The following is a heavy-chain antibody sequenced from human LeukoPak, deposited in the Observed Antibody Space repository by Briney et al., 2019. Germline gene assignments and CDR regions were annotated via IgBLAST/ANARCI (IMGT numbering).Heavy chain of an antibody. Sequence: GGSLRLSCAASGFTCSSYSMNWVRQAPGKGLEWVSSISSSSSYIYYADSVKGRFTISRDNAKNSLYLQMNSLRAEDTAVYYCARSRFPGSYHAEYFQHWGQGTLVTVSS. V-gene: IGHV3-21*01. CDR1: GFTCSSYS. D-gene: IGHD3-16*01. CDR2: ISSSSSYI. J-gene: IGHJ1*01. CDR3: ARSRFPGSYHAEYFQH.